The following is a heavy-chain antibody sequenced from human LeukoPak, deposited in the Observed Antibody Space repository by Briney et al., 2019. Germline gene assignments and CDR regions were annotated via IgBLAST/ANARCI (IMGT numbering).Heavy chain of an antibody. Sequence: PGGSLRLSCAASGFTFSSYEMNWVRQAPGKGLEWVSYISSSGSTIYYADSVKGRFTISRDNAKNSLYLQMNSLGAEDTAVYYCAKDAVGGTYVRYFDSWGQGTLVTVSS. CDR1: GFTFSSYE. CDR2: ISSSGSTI. V-gene: IGHV3-48*03. J-gene: IGHJ4*02. D-gene: IGHD1-26*01. CDR3: AKDAVGGTYVRYFDS.